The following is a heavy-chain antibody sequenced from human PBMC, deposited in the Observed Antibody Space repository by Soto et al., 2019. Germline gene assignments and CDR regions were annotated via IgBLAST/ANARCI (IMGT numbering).Heavy chain of an antibody. D-gene: IGHD6-13*01. V-gene: IGHV4-61*01. CDR3: ARDSLRAAAGKGTNWFDP. J-gene: IGHJ5*02. Sequence: PSETLSLTCTVSGGSVSSGSYYWSWIRQPPGKGLEWIGYIYYSGSTNYNPSLKSRVTISVDTSKNQFSLKLSSVTAADTAVYYCARDSLRAAAGKGTNWFDPWGQGTLVTVS. CDR1: GGSVSSGSYY. CDR2: IYYSGST.